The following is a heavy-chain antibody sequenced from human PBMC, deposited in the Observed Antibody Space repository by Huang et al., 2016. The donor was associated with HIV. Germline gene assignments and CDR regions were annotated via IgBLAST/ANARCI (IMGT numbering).Heavy chain of an antibody. D-gene: IGHD3-3*01. CDR2: IRGRGGNT. J-gene: IGHJ6*02. CDR1: GFTFNSTA. V-gene: IGHV3-23*01. CDR3: SRDDFWSGYSDYYGLDV. Sequence: EVQLLEAGGGLVQPGGSLKLHLSASGFTFNSTAMRWVRQAPGKGLEGGSAIRGRGGNTYAADSVKGRFTISRDNSKNTLFLQMSGLRAEDTAVYYCSRDDFWSGYSDYYGLDVWGQGTTVTVSS.